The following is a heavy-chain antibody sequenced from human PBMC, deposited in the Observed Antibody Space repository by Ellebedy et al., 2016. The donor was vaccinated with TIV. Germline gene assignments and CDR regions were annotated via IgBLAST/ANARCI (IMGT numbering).Heavy chain of an antibody. V-gene: IGHV4-59*08. CDR2: IYYSGST. CDR1: GDSISSYY. Sequence: SETLSLTCTVSGDSISSYYWSWIRQPPGKGLEWIGYIYYSGSTNYNPSLKSRVTISADASKNQFSLRLSSVTAADTAVYYCAKIGAYKGLYYYAMDVWGQGTTVTVSS. CDR3: AKIGAYKGLYYYAMDV. D-gene: IGHD3-10*01. J-gene: IGHJ6*02.